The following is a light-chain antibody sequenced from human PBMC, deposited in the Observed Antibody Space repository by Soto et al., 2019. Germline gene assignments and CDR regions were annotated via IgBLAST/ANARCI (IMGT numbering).Light chain of an antibody. V-gene: IGLV1-40*01. J-gene: IGLJ1*01. Sequence: QFVLAQPPSVSGAPGQRVTISCTGSSSNIGAGYDVHWYQQLPGTAPKLLIYGNSNRPSGVPDRFSGSKSGTSASLAITGLQAEDEADYYCQSYDSSLSAHVFGTGTKVTV. CDR2: GNS. CDR3: QSYDSSLSAHV. CDR1: SSNIGAGYD.